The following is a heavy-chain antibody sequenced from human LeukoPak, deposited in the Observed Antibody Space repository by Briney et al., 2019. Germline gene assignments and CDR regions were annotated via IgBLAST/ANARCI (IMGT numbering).Heavy chain of an antibody. CDR3: ARVRPVWELLDAFDI. CDR1: GFTFSDYY. CDR2: ISSSGSTI. Sequence: GGSLRLSCAASGFTFSDYYMSWIRQAPGKGLGWVSYISSSGSTIYYADSVKGRFTISRDNAKNSLYLQMNSLRAEDTAVYYCARVRPVWELLDAFDIWGQGTMVTVSS. D-gene: IGHD1-26*01. J-gene: IGHJ3*02. V-gene: IGHV3-11*01.